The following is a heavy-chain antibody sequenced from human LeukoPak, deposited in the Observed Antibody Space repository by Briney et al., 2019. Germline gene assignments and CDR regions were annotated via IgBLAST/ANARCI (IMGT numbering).Heavy chain of an antibody. CDR1: GGSISSGGYY. D-gene: IGHD1-14*01. CDR2: IYYTGST. V-gene: IGHV4-30-4*08. J-gene: IGHJ4*02. CDR3: ARELRRTIDY. Sequence: PSETLSLTCTVSGGSISSGGYYWSWIRQHPGKGLEWIGYIYYTGSTNYNPSLKSRVTISVDTSKNQFSLKVSSVTAADTAVYFCARELRRTIDYWGQGTLVTVSS.